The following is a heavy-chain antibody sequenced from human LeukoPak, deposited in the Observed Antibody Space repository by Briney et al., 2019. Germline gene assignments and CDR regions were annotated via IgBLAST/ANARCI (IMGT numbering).Heavy chain of an antibody. Sequence: GGSLRLSCAASGFTFSRYSFNWVRQAPGKGLEWVSSISTTSSYIYYADSLKGRFTISRDNARSPLYLQMNSLRAEDTALYFCARVGPPSYAMDVWGRGTTVTVSS. CDR2: ISTTSSYI. V-gene: IGHV3-21*01. CDR1: GFTFSRYS. CDR3: ARVGPPSYAMDV. J-gene: IGHJ6*02.